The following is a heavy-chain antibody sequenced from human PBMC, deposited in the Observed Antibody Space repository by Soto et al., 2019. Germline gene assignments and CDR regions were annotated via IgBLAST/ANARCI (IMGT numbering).Heavy chain of an antibody. CDR1: GYTFTSYD. D-gene: IGHD3-3*01. CDR3: ARVDVFLEWLFGPDY. Sequence: ASVKVSCKASGYTFTSYDINWVRQATGQGLEWMGWMNPNSGNTGYAQKFQGRVTMTRNTSISTAYMELRSLRSDDTAVYYCARVDVFLEWLFGPDYWGQGTQVTVSS. J-gene: IGHJ4*02. CDR2: MNPNSGNT. V-gene: IGHV1-8*01.